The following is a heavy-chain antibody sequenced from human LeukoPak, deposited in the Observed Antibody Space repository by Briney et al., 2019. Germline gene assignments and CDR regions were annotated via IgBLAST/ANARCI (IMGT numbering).Heavy chain of an antibody. D-gene: IGHD6-13*01. CDR2: MNPNSGNT. Sequence: ASVKVSCKASGYAFTSYDINWVRQATGQGLEWMGWMNPNSGNTGYAQKLQGRVTMTTDTSTSTAYMELRSLRSDDTAVYYCARDRGIAAAGTFDYWGQGTLVTVSS. V-gene: IGHV1-8*01. CDR1: GYAFTSYD. CDR3: ARDRGIAAAGTFDY. J-gene: IGHJ4*02.